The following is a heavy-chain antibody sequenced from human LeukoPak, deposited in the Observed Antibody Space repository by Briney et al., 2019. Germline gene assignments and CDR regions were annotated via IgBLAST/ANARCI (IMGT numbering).Heavy chain of an antibody. J-gene: IGHJ4*02. V-gene: IGHV1-2*02. CDR3: ARDSRRYCSSTSCRAETQYYFDY. D-gene: IGHD2-2*01. CDR1: GYTFTGYY. Sequence: ASVKVSCKASGYTFTGYYMHWVRQAPGQGLEWMGWINPNSGGTNYAQKFQGRVTMTRDTSISTAYMELSSLRSEDTAVYYCARDSRRYCSSTSCRAETQYYFDYWGQGTLVTVSS. CDR2: INPNSGGT.